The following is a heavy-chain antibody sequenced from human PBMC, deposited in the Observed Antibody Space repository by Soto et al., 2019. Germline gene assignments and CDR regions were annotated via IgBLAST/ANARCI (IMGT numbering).Heavy chain of an antibody. V-gene: IGHV4-31*03. Sequence: QVQLQESGPGLVKPSQTLSLTCTVSGDSISSSGYYWNWIRQHPGKGLEWIGYIYYSGSTYYNPSLQSRVTISVDTSKNQFSLKLTSVTAADTAVFYCARTADSVAEFFQHWGQGTLVTVSS. D-gene: IGHD3-22*01. CDR2: IYYSGST. CDR3: ARTADSVAEFFQH. J-gene: IGHJ1*01. CDR1: GDSISSSGYY.